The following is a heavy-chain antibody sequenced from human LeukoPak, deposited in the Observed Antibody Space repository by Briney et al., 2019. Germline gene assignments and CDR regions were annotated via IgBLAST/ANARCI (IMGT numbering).Heavy chain of an antibody. J-gene: IGHJ4*02. V-gene: IGHV4-34*01. Sequence: SETLSLTCAVYGGSFSGYYWSWIRQPPGKGLEWIGEINHSGSTNYNPSLKSRVTISVDTSKNQFSLKLSSVTAADTAVYYCARVSSWYLAYWGQGTLVTVSS. CDR1: GGSFSGYY. CDR2: INHSGST. D-gene: IGHD6-13*01. CDR3: ARVSSWYLAY.